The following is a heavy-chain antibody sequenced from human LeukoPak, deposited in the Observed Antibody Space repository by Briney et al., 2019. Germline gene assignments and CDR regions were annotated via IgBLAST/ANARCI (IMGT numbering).Heavy chain of an antibody. V-gene: IGHV3-53*01. CDR3: ASHSSSWYGFDY. CDR1: GFTVSSTY. CDR2: IYSGGST. Sequence: GGSLRHSCAASGFTVSSTYMSWVRQAPGKGLEWVSVIYSGGSTYYADSVKGRFTISRDNSKNTLYLQMNSLRAEDTAVYYCASHSSSWYGFDYWGQGTLVTVSS. D-gene: IGHD6-13*01. J-gene: IGHJ4*02.